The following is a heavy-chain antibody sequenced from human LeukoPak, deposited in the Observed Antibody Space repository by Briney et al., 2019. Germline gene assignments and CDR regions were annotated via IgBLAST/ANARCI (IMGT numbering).Heavy chain of an antibody. Sequence: ASVKVSCKASGYTFTGYYMHWVRQAPGQGLEWMGRINPNSGGTNYAQKFQGRVTMTRDTSISTAYMELRSLRSDDTAVYYCARDGTTVTTGYYYYGMDVWGQGTTVTVSS. CDR3: ARDGTTVTTGYYYYGMDV. CDR1: GYTFTGYY. D-gene: IGHD4-17*01. J-gene: IGHJ6*02. V-gene: IGHV1-2*06. CDR2: INPNSGGT.